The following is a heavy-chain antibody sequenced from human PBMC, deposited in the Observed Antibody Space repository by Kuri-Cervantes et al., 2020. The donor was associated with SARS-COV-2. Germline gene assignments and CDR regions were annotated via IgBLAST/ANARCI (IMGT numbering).Heavy chain of an antibody. V-gene: IGHV3-21*04. CDR3: AKDSGLYSNYVTAYDAFDI. CDR2: ISSSSSYI. CDR1: GFTFSSYS. Sequence: GGSLRLSFAASGFTFSSYSMNWVRQAPGKGLEWVSSISSSSSYIYYADSVKGRFTISRDNAKNSLYLQMNSLRAEDTAVYYCAKDSGLYSNYVTAYDAFDIWGQGTMVTVSS. D-gene: IGHD4-11*01. J-gene: IGHJ3*02.